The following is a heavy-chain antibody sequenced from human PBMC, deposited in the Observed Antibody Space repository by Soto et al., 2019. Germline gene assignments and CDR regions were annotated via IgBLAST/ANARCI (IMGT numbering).Heavy chain of an antibody. V-gene: IGHV4-59*01. CDR3: ARGYYDYIWGRELDAFDI. D-gene: IGHD3-16*01. J-gene: IGHJ3*02. CDR2: IYYSGST. CDR1: GGSISSYY. Sequence: SETLSLTCTVSGGSISSYYWSWIRQPPGKGLEWIGYIYYSGSTNYNPSLKSRVTISVDTSKNQFSLKLSSVTAADTAVYYCARGYYDYIWGRELDAFDIWGQGTMVTVSS.